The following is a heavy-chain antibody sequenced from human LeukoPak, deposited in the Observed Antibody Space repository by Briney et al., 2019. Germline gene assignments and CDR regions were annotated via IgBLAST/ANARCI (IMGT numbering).Heavy chain of an antibody. D-gene: IGHD3-10*01. Sequence: STNYNPSLKSRVTISVDTSKNPFSLKLSSVTAADTAVYYCARELDYYGSGSPTKGYYFDYWGQGTLVTVSS. V-gene: IGHV4-59*01. CDR2: ST. J-gene: IGHJ4*02. CDR3: ARELDYYGSGSPTKGYYFDY.